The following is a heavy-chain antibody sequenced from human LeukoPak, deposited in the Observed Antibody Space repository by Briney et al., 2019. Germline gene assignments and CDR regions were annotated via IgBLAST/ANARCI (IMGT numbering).Heavy chain of an antibody. CDR2: IWYDGSNK. CDR3: ASLLGYCSSTSCPSYYYYGMDV. J-gene: IGHJ6*02. CDR1: GFTFSSYG. V-gene: IGHV3-33*08. D-gene: IGHD2-2*01. Sequence: GGSLRLSCAASGFTFSSYGMPWVRQAPGKGLEWVAVIWYDGSNKYYADSVKGRFTISRDNSKNTLYLQMNSLRAEDTAVYYCASLLGYCSSTSCPSYYYYGMDVWGQGTTVTVSS.